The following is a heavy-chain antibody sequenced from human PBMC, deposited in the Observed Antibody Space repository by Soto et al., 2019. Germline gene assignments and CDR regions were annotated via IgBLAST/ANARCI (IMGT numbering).Heavy chain of an antibody. CDR2: IYDSGST. CDR3: ARHTSGWSKFDY. J-gene: IGHJ4*02. Sequence: QVQLQESGPGLVKPSETLSLTCSVSGGSISNYYWSWIRRPPGKGLEWIGYIYDSGSTDYNPSLKSRVTISVDTSKNQFSLKLKSVTAADTAVYYCARHTSGWSKFDYWGQGTLVTVSS. D-gene: IGHD6-19*01. CDR1: GGSISNYY. V-gene: IGHV4-59*08.